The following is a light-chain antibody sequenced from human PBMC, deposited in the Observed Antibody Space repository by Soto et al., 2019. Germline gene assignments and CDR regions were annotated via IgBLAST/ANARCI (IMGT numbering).Light chain of an antibody. Sequence: DIQMTQSPSTLSASVVDRVTITCRASQSISNRLAWYQQKPGKAPKVLIYDASSLESGVPSRFSGSGSGTDFTLTISSLQPDDFATYYCQHYNSYSEAFGQGTKVDIK. V-gene: IGKV1-5*01. CDR1: QSISNR. CDR3: QHYNSYSEA. CDR2: DAS. J-gene: IGKJ1*01.